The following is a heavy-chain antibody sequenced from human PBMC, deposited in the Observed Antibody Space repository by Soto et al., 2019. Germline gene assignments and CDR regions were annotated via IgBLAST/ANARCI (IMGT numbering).Heavy chain of an antibody. D-gene: IGHD6-13*01. V-gene: IGHV1-69*01. Sequence: QVQLVQSGAEVKKPGSSVKVSCKASGGTFSSYAISWVRQAPGQGLEWMGGIIPIFGTANYAQKFQGRVTITADESTSTAYMELSSRRSEDTAVYYCARLGTPYYSSSWGNWFDPWGQGTLVTVSS. CDR2: IIPIFGTA. J-gene: IGHJ5*02. CDR1: GGTFSSYA. CDR3: ARLGTPYYSSSWGNWFDP.